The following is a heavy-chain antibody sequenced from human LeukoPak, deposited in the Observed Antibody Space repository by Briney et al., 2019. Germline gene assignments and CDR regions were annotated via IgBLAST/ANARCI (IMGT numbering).Heavy chain of an antibody. D-gene: IGHD3-22*01. V-gene: IGHV3-9*01. CDR1: GFTFDDHA. Sequence: GGSLRLSCTASGFTFDDHAMHWVRQVPGGGLQWVSVISWNSGYIDYVESVQGRFTISRDNPKNALYLQMNGLRPEDTAFYYCAKGYYDSSGYSSYYFHSWGQGTLVTVSS. J-gene: IGHJ4*02. CDR3: AKGYYDSSGYSSYYFHS. CDR2: ISWNSGYI.